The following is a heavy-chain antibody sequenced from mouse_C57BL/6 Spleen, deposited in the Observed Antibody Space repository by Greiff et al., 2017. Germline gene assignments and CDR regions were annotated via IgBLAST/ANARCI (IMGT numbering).Heavy chain of an antibody. Sequence: EVLLQESGGGLVQPGGSLKLSCAASGFTFSDYGMAWVRQAPRKGPEWVAFISNLAYSIYYADTVTGRFTISRENAKNTLYLEMSSLRSEDTAMYYCERQPYYYGSSHYAMDYWGQGTSVTVSS. J-gene: IGHJ4*01. CDR1: GFTFSDYG. V-gene: IGHV5-15*01. CDR3: ERQPYYYGSSHYAMDY. CDR2: ISNLAYSI. D-gene: IGHD1-1*01.